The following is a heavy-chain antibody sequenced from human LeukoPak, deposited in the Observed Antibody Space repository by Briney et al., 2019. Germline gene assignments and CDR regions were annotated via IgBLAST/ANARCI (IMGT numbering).Heavy chain of an antibody. CDR1: GGSISSGSYY. D-gene: IGHD5-18*01. CDR3: ARVPGRISTAMVII. CDR2: IYTSGST. Sequence: SETLSLTCTVSGGSISSGSYYWSWIRQPAGKGLEWIGRIYTSGSTNYNPSLKNRVTISVDTSKNQFSLKLSSVTAADTAVYYCARVPGRISTAMVIIWGQGTLVTVSS. V-gene: IGHV4-61*02. J-gene: IGHJ4*02.